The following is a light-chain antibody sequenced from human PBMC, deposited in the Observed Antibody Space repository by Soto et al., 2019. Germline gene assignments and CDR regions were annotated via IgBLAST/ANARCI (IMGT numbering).Light chain of an antibody. V-gene: IGKV3-20*01. J-gene: IGKJ4*01. CDR1: QNVGSY. CDR2: DAS. CDR3: QQYGTSPPLT. Sequence: EIVFTQSPGTLSLSPGERATLSCRASQNVGSYLAWYQQKPGQAPRLLIYDASNRATGIPARFSGSGSATDFTLTISRLEPEDFAVYYCQQYGTSPPLTFGGGTRWIS.